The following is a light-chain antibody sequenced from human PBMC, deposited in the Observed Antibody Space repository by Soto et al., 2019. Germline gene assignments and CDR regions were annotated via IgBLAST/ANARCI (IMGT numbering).Light chain of an antibody. CDR3: QQSYSTPPET. Sequence: DIQMTQSPSSLSASIGDRVTITCRASQSISSYLNWYQQKPGKAPKLLIYAASSLQSGVPSRFSGSGSGTDFTLTISSLQPEDFATYYCQQSYSTPPETFGQGPSWRSN. CDR2: AAS. V-gene: IGKV1-39*01. CDR1: QSISSY. J-gene: IGKJ2*01.